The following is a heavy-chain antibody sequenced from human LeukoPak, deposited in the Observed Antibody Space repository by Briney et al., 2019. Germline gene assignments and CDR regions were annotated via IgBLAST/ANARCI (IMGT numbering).Heavy chain of an antibody. V-gene: IGHV4-31*03. CDR2: IYYSGST. J-gene: IGHJ6*02. CDR1: GGSISSDAYS. Sequence: PSQTLSLTCTVSGGSISSDAYSWSWIRQHPGKGLEWIVYIYYSGSTYYNPSLKSRVTISVDTSKNQFYLKMSCVSAADTAVYYCAKGDPRITFFGVPIPPPPYGMDVWGQGTTVTVSS. D-gene: IGHD3-3*01. CDR3: AKGDPRITFFGVPIPPPPYGMDV.